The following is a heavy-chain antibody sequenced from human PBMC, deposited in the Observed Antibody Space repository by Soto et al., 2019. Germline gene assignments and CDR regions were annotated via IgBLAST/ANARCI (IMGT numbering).Heavy chain of an antibody. V-gene: IGHV3-48*02. CDR2: ISSSSSTI. CDR1: GFTFSSYS. D-gene: IGHD3-16*02. Sequence: GGSLRLSCAASGFTFSSYSMNWVRQAPGKGLEWVSYISSSSSTIYYADSVKGRFTISRDNAKNSLYLQMNSLRDEDTAVYYCSPDYDYVWGSYRSSPSRFAYWGQGTLVTVSS. J-gene: IGHJ4*02. CDR3: SPDYDYVWGSYRSSPSRFAY.